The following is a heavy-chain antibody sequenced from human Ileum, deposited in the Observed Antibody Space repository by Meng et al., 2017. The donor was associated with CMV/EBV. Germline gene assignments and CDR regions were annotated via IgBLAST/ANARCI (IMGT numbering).Heavy chain of an antibody. Sequence: GGSLRLSCAASGFTFSSYAMHWVRQAPGKGLEWVAVISYDGTNKFYADSVKGRFTISRDDSENTLYLQMNSLRGEDTALYYCARDLPSGTTVNYFDYWGQGTLVTVSS. CDR1: GFTFSSYA. CDR3: ARDLPSGTTVNYFDY. D-gene: IGHD1-26*01. V-gene: IGHV3-30-3*01. CDR2: ISYDGTNK. J-gene: IGHJ4*02.